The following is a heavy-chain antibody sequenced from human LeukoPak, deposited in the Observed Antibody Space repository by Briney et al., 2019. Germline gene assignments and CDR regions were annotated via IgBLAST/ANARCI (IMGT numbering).Heavy chain of an antibody. V-gene: IGHV4-31*03. CDR3: ARDGPLSYFDY. J-gene: IGHJ4*02. Sequence: SQTLSLTCTVSGGSISSGGYYWSWIRQHPGKGLEWIGYIYYSGSTYYNPSLKSRVTISVDTSKNQFSLKLSSVTAADTAVYYYARDGPLSYFDYWGQGTLVTVSS. CDR1: GGSISSGGYY. CDR2: IYYSGST.